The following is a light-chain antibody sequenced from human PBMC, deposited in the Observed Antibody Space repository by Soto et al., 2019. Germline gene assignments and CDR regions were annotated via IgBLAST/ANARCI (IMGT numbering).Light chain of an antibody. Sequence: EIVMTQSPATLSVSPGERATLSCRASQSVSSNLAWYQQKPGQAPRLLIYGASRRATGIPDRFSGSASGTDLTITISRLEPEDFEVYVCQQYSDLPTTFGQGTRLEIK. CDR3: QQYSDLPTT. J-gene: IGKJ5*01. CDR2: GAS. V-gene: IGKV3D-15*02. CDR1: QSVSSN.